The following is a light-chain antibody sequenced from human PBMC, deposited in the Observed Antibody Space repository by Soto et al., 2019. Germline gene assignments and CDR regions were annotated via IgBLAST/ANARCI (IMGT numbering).Light chain of an antibody. Sequence: EIVLTQSPATLSLSPGERATLSCRASQSVSIYLAWYQQKPGQAPRLLIYDASNRATGIPARFSGSGSGTDFSLTISSLESEDFAVYYCQLRRNWPLTFGGGTKVEIK. CDR2: DAS. J-gene: IGKJ4*01. CDR3: QLRRNWPLT. V-gene: IGKV3-11*01. CDR1: QSVSIY.